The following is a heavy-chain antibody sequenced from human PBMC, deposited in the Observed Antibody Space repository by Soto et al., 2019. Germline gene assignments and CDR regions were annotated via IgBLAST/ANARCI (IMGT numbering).Heavy chain of an antibody. J-gene: IGHJ4*02. Sequence: QVQLVQSGAEVKKPGASVKVSCKASGYTFTSYYLHWVRQATGQRLDWMGIINPSGGSTNYAQKLPGRVTLTRDTTTSTVYMEVSSLKSEDPAIYYCARNRAAGDVWGQGTLVTVSS. CDR3: ARNRAAGDV. CDR2: INPSGGST. V-gene: IGHV1-46*03. CDR1: GYTFTSYY. D-gene: IGHD6-13*01.